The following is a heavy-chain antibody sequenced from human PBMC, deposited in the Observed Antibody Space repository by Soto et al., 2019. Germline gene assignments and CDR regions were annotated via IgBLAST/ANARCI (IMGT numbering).Heavy chain of an antibody. V-gene: IGHV1-69*13. CDR3: ARGPSRPIYYSGTSGYPFDP. CDR2: IIPIFGTA. D-gene: IGHD3-22*01. Sequence: SVKVSCKASGGTFSSYAISWVRQAPGQGLEWMGGIIPIFGTANYAQKFQGRVTITADESTSTAYMELSSLRSEDTAVYYCARGPSRPIYYSGTSGYPFDPWGQGTLVTVAS. J-gene: IGHJ5*02. CDR1: GGTFSSYA.